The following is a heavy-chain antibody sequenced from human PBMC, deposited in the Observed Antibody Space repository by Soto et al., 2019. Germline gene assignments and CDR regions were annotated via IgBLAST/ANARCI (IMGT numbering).Heavy chain of an antibody. CDR2: INHSGST. V-gene: IGHV4-34*01. CDR3: ARGPSTMVRGVSYYYGMDV. Sequence: XGTLTLTCAVYGGSFSGYYWSWMRQPPGKGLEWIGEINHSGSTNYNPSLKSRVTISVDTSKNQFSLKLSSVTAADTAVYYCARGPSTMVRGVSYYYGMDVWGQGTTVTVSS. CDR1: GGSFSGYY. J-gene: IGHJ6*02. D-gene: IGHD3-10*01.